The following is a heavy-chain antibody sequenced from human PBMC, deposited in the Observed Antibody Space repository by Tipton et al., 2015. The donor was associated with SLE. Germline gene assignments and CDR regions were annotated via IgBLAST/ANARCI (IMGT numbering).Heavy chain of an antibody. CDR1: GFTFSSFW. CDR2: INSDGSST. Sequence: GSLRLSCAASGFTFSSFWMHWVRQAPGKELVWVSRINSDGSSTNYADSVKGRFTISRGNARNTLFLQMNSLRAEDTAVYYCARDRRLCSSSTSGVYFCGQGSLVSFS. CDR3: ARDRRLCSSSTSGVYF. J-gene: IGHJ4*02. V-gene: IGHV3-74*01. D-gene: IGHD2-2*01.